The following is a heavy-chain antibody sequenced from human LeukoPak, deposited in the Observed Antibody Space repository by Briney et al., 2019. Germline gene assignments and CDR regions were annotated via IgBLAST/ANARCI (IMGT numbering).Heavy chain of an antibody. Sequence: GGSLRLSCAASGFTFSDFWMSWVRQAPGKGLEWEANIKKDGSEKYYVDSVEGRFTISRDNAKNSLYLQMSSLRAEDTAVYYCASILWLYYYGRGGAFDIWGQGTMVTVSS. CDR2: IKKDGSEK. CDR1: GFTFSDFW. J-gene: IGHJ3*02. CDR3: ASILWLYYYGRGGAFDI. D-gene: IGHD3-10*02. V-gene: IGHV3-7*01.